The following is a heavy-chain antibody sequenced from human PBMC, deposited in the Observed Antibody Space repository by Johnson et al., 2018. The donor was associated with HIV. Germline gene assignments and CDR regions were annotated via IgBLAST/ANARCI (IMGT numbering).Heavy chain of an antibody. CDR1: GFTFSRHA. J-gene: IGHJ3*02. V-gene: IGHV3-30*04. D-gene: IGHD2-15*01. CDR2: ISYDGSNK. CDR3: ARDRAVAATSGAGAFDI. Sequence: ESGGGVVQPGRSLRLSCAASGFTFSRHAMHWVRQAPGKGLEWVAGISYDGSNKYYADSVKGRFTISRDNSKNTLYLQMNSLRAEDTAVYYCARDRAVAATSGAGAFDIWGQGTMVTVSS.